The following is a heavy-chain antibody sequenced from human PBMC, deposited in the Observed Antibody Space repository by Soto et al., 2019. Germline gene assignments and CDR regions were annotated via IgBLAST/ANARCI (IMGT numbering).Heavy chain of an antibody. CDR3: AKDNPFGGYFDY. CDR1: GFTFSGDA. Sequence: GGSLRLSCAASGFTFSGDAMSWVRQAPGKGLEWVSAISGSGGSTYYADSVKGRFTISRDNSKNTLYLQMNSLRAEDTAVYYCAKDNPFGGYFDYWGQGTLVTVPQ. CDR2: ISGSGGST. V-gene: IGHV3-23*01. D-gene: IGHD3-3*01. J-gene: IGHJ4*02.